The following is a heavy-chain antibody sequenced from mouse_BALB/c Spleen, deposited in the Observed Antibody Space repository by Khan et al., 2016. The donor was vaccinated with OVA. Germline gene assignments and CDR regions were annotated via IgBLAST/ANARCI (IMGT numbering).Heavy chain of an antibody. J-gene: IGHJ2*01. D-gene: IGHD6-1*01. V-gene: IGHV1-76*01. CDR3: AREEPLYYFDY. CDR2: IYPGTDNT. Sequence: QVQLKQSGAELMRPGASVKLSCKTSGYIFTSYWIHWVKPRSGQGLEWIARIYPGTDNTYYNEKFKDKATLTADKSSTTAYMQLSSLKSEDSAVYFCAREEPLYYFDYWGQGTTLTVSS. CDR1: GYIFTSYW.